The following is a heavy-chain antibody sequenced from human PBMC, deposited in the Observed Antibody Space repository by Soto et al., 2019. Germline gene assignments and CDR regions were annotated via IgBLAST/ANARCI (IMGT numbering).Heavy chain of an antibody. CDR2: ISAYNGNT. D-gene: IGHD2-2*01. CDR1: GYTFTSYG. CDR3: ARASSSYPDY. V-gene: IGHV1-18*01. J-gene: IGHJ4*02. Sequence: ASVNVSCKASGYTFTSYGISWVRQAPGQGLEWMGWISAYNGNTNYAQKFQGRVTMTRDTSISTAYMELSRLRSDDTAVYYCARASSSYPDYWGQGTLVTVSS.